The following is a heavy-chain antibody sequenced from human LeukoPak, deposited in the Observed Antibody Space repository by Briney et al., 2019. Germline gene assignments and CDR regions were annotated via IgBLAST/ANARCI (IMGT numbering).Heavy chain of an antibody. CDR2: IIPIFGTA. CDR3: ATQYSYGYRGAFDI. V-gene: IGHV1-69*05. Sequence: ASLNVSSTASVGTLTIYAISWGPQAPGQRLGWMGGIIPIFGTANYAQKFQGRVTITTDESTSTAYMELSSLRSEDTAVYYCATQYSYGYRGAFDIWGQGTMVTVSS. D-gene: IGHD5-18*01. J-gene: IGHJ3*02. CDR1: VGTLTIYA.